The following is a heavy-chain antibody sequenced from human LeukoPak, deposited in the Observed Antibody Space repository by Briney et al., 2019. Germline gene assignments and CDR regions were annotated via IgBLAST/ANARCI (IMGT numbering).Heavy chain of an antibody. V-gene: IGHV4-59*12. D-gene: IGHD3-10*01. CDR3: ARVNLAYYYGSGNPGEFDY. Sequence: PSETLSLTCTVSGGSISSYYWSWIRQPPGKGLEWIGYIYHSGSTYYNPSLKSRVTISVDRSKNQFSLKLSSVTAADTAVYYCARVNLAYYYGSGNPGEFDYWGQGTLVTVSS. CDR2: IYHSGST. CDR1: GGSISSYY. J-gene: IGHJ4*02.